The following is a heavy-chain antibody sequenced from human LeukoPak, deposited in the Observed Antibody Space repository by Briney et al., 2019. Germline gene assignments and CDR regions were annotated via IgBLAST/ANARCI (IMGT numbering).Heavy chain of an antibody. CDR3: ARDSYDSSGLYYFDY. CDR2: ISSSSSTI. Sequence: GGSLRLSCAASGFTFSSYEMNWVRQAPGKGLEWVSYISSSSSTIYYADSVKGRFTISRDNAKNSLYLQMNSLRAEDTAVYYCARDSYDSSGLYYFDYWGQGTLVTVSS. D-gene: IGHD3-22*01. J-gene: IGHJ4*02. CDR1: GFTFSSYE. V-gene: IGHV3-48*03.